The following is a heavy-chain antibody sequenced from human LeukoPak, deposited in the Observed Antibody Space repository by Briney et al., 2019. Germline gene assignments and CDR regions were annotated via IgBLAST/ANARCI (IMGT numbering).Heavy chain of an antibody. V-gene: IGHV3-23*01. D-gene: IGHD2-15*01. J-gene: IGHJ4*02. Sequence: GGSLRLSCAASGFTVSRNYMSWARQAPGKGLEWVSSITFTGGNTYYADSVRGRFTISRDNSKNTLYLQMNSLRVDDTAVFYCAKDGGSIAAQYDYWGQGPLVTVPS. CDR1: GFTVSRNY. CDR3: AKDGGSIAAQYDY. CDR2: ITFTGGNT.